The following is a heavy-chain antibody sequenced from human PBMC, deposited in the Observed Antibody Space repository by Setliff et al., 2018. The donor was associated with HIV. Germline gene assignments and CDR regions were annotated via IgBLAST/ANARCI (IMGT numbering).Heavy chain of an antibody. D-gene: IGHD3-22*01. Sequence: TLSLTCTVSGGSISSDNYYWSWIRQPAGKGLEWIGRMYTSGSTNYNPSLKSRVTISVDTSKRQFSLKLSSVTAEDTAVYYCVGFSRDSSGYYNSWGQGTLVTVSS. V-gene: IGHV4-61*02. CDR2: MYTSGST. J-gene: IGHJ4*02. CDR3: VGFSRDSSGYYNS. CDR1: GGSISSDNYY.